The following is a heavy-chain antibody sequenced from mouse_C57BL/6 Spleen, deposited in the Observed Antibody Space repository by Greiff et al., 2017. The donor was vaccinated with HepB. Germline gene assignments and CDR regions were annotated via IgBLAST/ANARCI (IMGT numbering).Heavy chain of an antibody. Sequence: EVQLQQSGPELVKPGASVKIPCKASGYTFTDYNMDWVKQSHGKSLEWIGDINPNNGGTIYTQKFKGKATLTVDKSSSTAYMELRSLTSEDTAVYYCARWSTTYAMDYWGQGTSVTVSS. CDR1: GYTFTDYN. V-gene: IGHV1-18*01. CDR2: INPNNGGT. D-gene: IGHD1-1*01. J-gene: IGHJ4*01. CDR3: ARWSTTYAMDY.